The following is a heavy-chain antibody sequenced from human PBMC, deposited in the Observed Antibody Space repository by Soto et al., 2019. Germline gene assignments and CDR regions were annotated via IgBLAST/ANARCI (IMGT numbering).Heavy chain of an antibody. Sequence: QVQLVQSGAEVKKPGASVKVSCKASGYTFTDYDISWVRQAPGQGLEWMGWIRPYNGDTNYAQKVQGRVTMTTDTSTSTADMELRGLRSDDAAVYYCARDPSGSPQDYWGQGTLVTVSS. J-gene: IGHJ4*02. CDR3: ARDPSGSPQDY. D-gene: IGHD2-15*01. CDR1: GYTFTDYD. CDR2: IRPYNGDT. V-gene: IGHV1-18*01.